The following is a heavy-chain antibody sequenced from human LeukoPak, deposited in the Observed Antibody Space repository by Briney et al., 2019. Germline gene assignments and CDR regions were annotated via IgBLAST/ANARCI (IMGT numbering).Heavy chain of an antibody. CDR3: AKVAIVGATGLDY. V-gene: IGHV3-30*02. J-gene: IGHJ4*02. CDR2: IRYDGSNK. CDR1: GFTFSNYG. D-gene: IGHD1-26*01. Sequence: GGSLRLSCAASGFTFSNYGMHWVRQAPGKGLEWVAFIRYDGSNKYYADSMKGRLTISRDNSKNTLYLQMNSLRAEDTAVYYCAKVAIVGATGLDYWGQGTLVTVSS.